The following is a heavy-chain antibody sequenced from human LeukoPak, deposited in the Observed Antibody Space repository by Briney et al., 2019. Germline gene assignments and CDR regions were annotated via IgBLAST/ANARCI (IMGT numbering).Heavy chain of an antibody. V-gene: IGHV1-2*02. CDR1: RYTFTGYY. J-gene: IGHJ5*02. CDR3: ARGGGVLRYFDWFSL. CDR2: INPNSGGT. D-gene: IGHD3-9*01. Sequence: ASVTVSCMASRYTFTGYYMHWVRQAPGQGREWMGWINPNSGGTHYAQKFQGRVTITRDTSISAAYMELSRLRSDDTAVYYCARGGGVLRYFDWFSLWGQGTLVTVSS.